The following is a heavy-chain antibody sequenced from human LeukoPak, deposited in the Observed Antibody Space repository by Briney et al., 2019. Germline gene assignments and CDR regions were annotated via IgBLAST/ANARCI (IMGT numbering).Heavy chain of an antibody. CDR3: ARARGVATRAFDP. V-gene: IGHV1-8*02. CDR1: GYTFTGYY. D-gene: IGHD5-12*01. J-gene: IGHJ5*02. CDR2: INPNSGNT. Sequence: ASVKVSCKASGYTFTGYYIHWVRQAPGQGLDWMGRINPNSGNTGYAQKFQGRVTMTRNTSISTAYMELSSLRSEDTAVYYCARARGVATRAFDPWGQGTLVTVSS.